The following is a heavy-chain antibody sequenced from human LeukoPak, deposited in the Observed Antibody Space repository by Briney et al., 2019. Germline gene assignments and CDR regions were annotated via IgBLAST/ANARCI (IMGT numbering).Heavy chain of an antibody. D-gene: IGHD3-16*02. J-gene: IGHJ5*02. CDR3: ARDLLSIYWFDP. Sequence: SVTLSLTCTVSGGSISSYYWSWIRQPAGKGLEWIGRIYTSGSTNYNPSLKSRVTMSVDTSKNQFSLKLSSVTAADTAVYYSARDLLSIYWFDPWGQGTPVTVSS. V-gene: IGHV4-4*07. CDR1: GGSISSYY. CDR2: IYTSGST.